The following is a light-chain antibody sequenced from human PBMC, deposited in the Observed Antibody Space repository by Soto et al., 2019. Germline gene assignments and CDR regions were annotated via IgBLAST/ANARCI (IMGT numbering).Light chain of an antibody. Sequence: EIVLTQSPGTLSLSPGERATLSCRASQSVTSSYLTWYQQKPGQAPRLLIYGASSRAAGIPGRFSGSGSGTDFTLTINRLEPEDFAVYYCQQYGTSLSWTFGQGTKVDIK. CDR1: QSVTSSY. J-gene: IGKJ1*01. CDR3: QQYGTSLSWT. CDR2: GAS. V-gene: IGKV3-20*01.